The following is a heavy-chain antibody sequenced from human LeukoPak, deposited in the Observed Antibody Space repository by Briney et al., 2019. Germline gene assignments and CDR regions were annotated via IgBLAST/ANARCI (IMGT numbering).Heavy chain of an antibody. Sequence: SETLSLTCAVYGGSFSGYYWSWIRQPPGKGLEWIGRIYTSGSTNYNPSLKSRVTMSVDTSKNQFSLKLSSVTAADTAVYYCAIEKGISWLLNPLDAFDIWGQGTMVTVSS. CDR2: IYTSGST. CDR3: AIEKGISWLLNPLDAFDI. V-gene: IGHV4-4*07. CDR1: GGSFSGYY. D-gene: IGHD3-3*01. J-gene: IGHJ3*02.